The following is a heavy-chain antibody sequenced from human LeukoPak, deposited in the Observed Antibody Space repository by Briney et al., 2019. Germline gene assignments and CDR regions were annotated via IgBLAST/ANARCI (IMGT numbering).Heavy chain of an antibody. Sequence: SETLSLTCTVSGCSISSTTSYWGWIRQPPGKGLEWVGSFYYSGSTSFNPSLKSGATISADMSKNQFSLKLSSVTAADTAVYYCAHQPSGSYSIDYWGQGTLVTVSS. CDR3: AHQPSGSYSIDY. CDR2: FYYSGST. J-gene: IGHJ4*02. CDR1: GCSISSTTSY. V-gene: IGHV4-39*01. D-gene: IGHD1-26*01.